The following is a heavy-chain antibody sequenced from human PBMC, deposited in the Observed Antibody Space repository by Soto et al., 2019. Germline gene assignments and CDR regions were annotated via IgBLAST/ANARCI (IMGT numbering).Heavy chain of an antibody. CDR3: ARDYYYDSSGFSPLDY. CDR2: MTISGNSI. CDR1: GFTFSRYS. Sequence: TGGSLRLSCAASGFTFSRYSMNWVRQAPGKGLEWVSSMTISGNSIYYGDSVKGRFTISRDNAKNSLYLQMNSLRAEDTAVYYCARDYYYDSSGFSPLDYWGQGTQVTVSS. D-gene: IGHD3-22*01. V-gene: IGHV3-21*01. J-gene: IGHJ4*02.